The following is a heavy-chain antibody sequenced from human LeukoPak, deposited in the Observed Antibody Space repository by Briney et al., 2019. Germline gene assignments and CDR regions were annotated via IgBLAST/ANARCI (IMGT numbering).Heavy chain of an antibody. J-gene: IGHJ4*02. CDR2: IYTGGGT. CDR3: ARDPGYSYGYCFDY. Sequence: PGGSLRLSCAASGFTVSSNYMTWVRQAPGKGLEWVSVIYTGGGTYYADSVKGRFTISRDKSENTLYLQMNSLRAEDTAVYYCARDPGYSYGYCFDYWGQGTLVTVSS. V-gene: IGHV3-66*01. D-gene: IGHD5-18*01. CDR1: GFTVSSNY.